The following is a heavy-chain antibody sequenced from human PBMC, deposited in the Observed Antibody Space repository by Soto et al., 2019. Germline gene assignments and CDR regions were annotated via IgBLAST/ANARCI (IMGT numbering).Heavy chain of an antibody. CDR1: GYTFTGYY. V-gene: IGHV1-2*02. J-gene: IGHJ5*02. Sequence: ASVKVSCKASGYTFTGYYMHWVRQAPGQGLEWMGWINPNSGGTNYAQKFQGRVTMTRDTSISTAYMELSRLRSDDTAVYYCARAPYYVFWSGYYTPGSQEEYNGFDPGGQGPLVTVSS. CDR3: ARAPYYVFWSGYYTPGSQEEYNGFDP. CDR2: INPNSGGT. D-gene: IGHD3-3*01.